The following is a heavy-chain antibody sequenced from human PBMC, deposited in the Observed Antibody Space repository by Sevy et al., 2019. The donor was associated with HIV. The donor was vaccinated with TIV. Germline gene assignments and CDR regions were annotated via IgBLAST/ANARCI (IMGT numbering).Heavy chain of an antibody. J-gene: IGHJ6*02. Sequence: GGSLRLSCAASGFRFNNFGMYWVRQAPGKGLEGVAFIRYDGINKYYVDSVKGRSTISRDNSKDTLYLEMKSLRLEDTAIYYCAKGGSGGIDHYGMDVWGQGTMVTVSS. V-gene: IGHV3-30*02. CDR1: GFRFNNFG. D-gene: IGHD6-25*01. CDR2: IRYDGINK. CDR3: AKGGSGGIDHYGMDV.